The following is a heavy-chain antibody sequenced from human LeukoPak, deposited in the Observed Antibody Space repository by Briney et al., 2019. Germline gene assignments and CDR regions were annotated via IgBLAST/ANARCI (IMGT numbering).Heavy chain of an antibody. V-gene: IGHV1-18*01. Sequence: ASVKVSCKASGYTFTSYGISWVRQAPGQGLEWMGWISAYNGNTNYAQKLQGRVTMTTDTSTSTAYMELRSLRSDDTAVYYCARSKNPVGAMSIDYGPLDAFDIWGQGTMVTVSS. J-gene: IGHJ3*02. CDR3: ARSKNPVGAMSIDYGPLDAFDI. D-gene: IGHD4/OR15-4a*01. CDR1: GYTFTSYG. CDR2: ISAYNGNT.